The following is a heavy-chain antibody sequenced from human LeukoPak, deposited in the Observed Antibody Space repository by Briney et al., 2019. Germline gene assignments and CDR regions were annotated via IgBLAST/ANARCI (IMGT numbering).Heavy chain of an antibody. CDR2: ISAYNGNT. D-gene: IGHD6-13*01. V-gene: IGHV1-18*01. CDR1: GGTFSSHA. Sequence: ASVKVSCKASGGTFSSHAISWVRQAPGQGLEWMGWISAYNGNTNYAQKLQGRVTMTTDTSTSTAYMELRSLRSDDTAVYYCARMVRQLVLDYWGQGTLVTVSS. CDR3: ARMVRQLVLDY. J-gene: IGHJ4*02.